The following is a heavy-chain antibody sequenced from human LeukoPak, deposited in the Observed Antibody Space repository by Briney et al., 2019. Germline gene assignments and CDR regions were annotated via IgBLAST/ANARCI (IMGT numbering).Heavy chain of an antibody. D-gene: IGHD1-20*01. V-gene: IGHV1-69*04. J-gene: IGHJ4*02. CDR2: IIPILGIA. Sequence: GASVKVYCKASGGTFSSYTISWVRQAPGQGLEWMGRIIPILGIANYAQKFQGRVTITADKSTSTAYMELSSLRSEDTAVYYCARDREVTGTTVGLDYWGQGTLVTVSS. CDR3: ARDREVTGTTVGLDY. CDR1: GGTFSSYT.